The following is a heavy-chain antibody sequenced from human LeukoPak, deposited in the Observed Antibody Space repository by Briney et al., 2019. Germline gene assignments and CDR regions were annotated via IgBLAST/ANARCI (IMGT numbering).Heavy chain of an antibody. V-gene: IGHV4-4*02. CDR2: IYHSGGT. J-gene: IGHJ4*01. CDR1: GGSITSDNW. Sequence: PSETLSLTCAVSGGSITSDNWWSWVRQSPGQGLEWIGEIYHSGGTNYNPSLKGRVTISVDKSSNHFSLRLASVTAADTAVYYCARTFGYSGSWYFFDYWGQGTLVTVSS. D-gene: IGHD6-13*01. CDR3: ARTFGYSGSWYFFDY.